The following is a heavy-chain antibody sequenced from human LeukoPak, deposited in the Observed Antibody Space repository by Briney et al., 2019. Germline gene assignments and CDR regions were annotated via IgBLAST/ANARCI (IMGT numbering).Heavy chain of an antibody. CDR2: ISPNNGNT. D-gene: IGHD6-13*01. V-gene: IGHV1-18*04. CDR1: GYTFTNYC. CDR3: ARPLGAVYYFVY. J-gene: IGHJ4*02. Sequence: ASVKVSCKASGYTFTNYCISWVRQAPGQGLEWMGWISPNNGNTNFAQKFQGRVTMTSDTSMSTAYMELSRLRSDDTAVYYWARPLGAVYYFVYWGERTLFTVSS.